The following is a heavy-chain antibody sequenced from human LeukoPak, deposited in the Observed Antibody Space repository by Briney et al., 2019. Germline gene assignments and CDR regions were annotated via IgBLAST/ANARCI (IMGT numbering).Heavy chain of an antibody. V-gene: IGHV1-18*01. CDR1: GYTFTSNG. D-gene: IGHD3-9*01. CDR3: ARDKSPYDILTGYYYPGASADAFDI. CDR2: ISAYNGNT. J-gene: IGHJ3*02. Sequence: GASVKVSCKASGYTFTSNGISWLRQAPGQGLEWMGWISAYNGNTNYAQKLQGRVTMTTDTSTSTAYMELRSLRSDDTAVYYCARDKSPYDILTGYYYPGASADAFDIWGQGTMVTVSS.